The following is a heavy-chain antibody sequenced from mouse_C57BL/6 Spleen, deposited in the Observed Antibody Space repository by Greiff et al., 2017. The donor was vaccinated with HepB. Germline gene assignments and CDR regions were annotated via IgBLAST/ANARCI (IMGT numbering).Heavy chain of an antibody. CDR1: GYTFTSYW. CDR2: IDPSDSET. Sequence: VQLQQSGAELVRPGSSVKLSCKASGYTFTSYWMHWVKQRPIQGLEWIGNIDPSDSETNYNQKFKDKATLTVDKSSSTAYMQLSSLTSEDSAVYYCASYSNDVYWYFDVWGTGTTVSVSS. D-gene: IGHD2-12*01. J-gene: IGHJ1*03. V-gene: IGHV1-52*01. CDR3: ASYSNDVYWYFDV.